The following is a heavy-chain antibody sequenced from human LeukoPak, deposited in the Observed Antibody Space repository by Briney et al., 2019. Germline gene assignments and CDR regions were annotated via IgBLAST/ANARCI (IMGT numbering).Heavy chain of an antibody. V-gene: IGHV3-21*01. J-gene: IGHJ4*02. CDR1: GVTFSSYS. D-gene: IGHD3-16*01. CDR2: INSDSSLM. CDR3: IRDLFDDYSLDY. Sequence: HPGGSLRLLCEASGVTFSSYSMNWVRQAPGKRLEWVSSINSDSSLMFYAESVKGRFTISRDNARNSLYLQMNSLRAEDTAVYYCIRDLFDDYSLDYWGQGALVTVSS.